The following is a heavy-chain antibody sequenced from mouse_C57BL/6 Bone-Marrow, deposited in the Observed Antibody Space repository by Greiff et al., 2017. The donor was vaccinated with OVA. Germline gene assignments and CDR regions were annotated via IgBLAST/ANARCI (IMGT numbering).Heavy chain of an antibody. J-gene: IGHJ4*01. CDR1: GYAFSSSW. CDR2: IYPGDGDT. D-gene: IGHD2-3*01. V-gene: IGHV1-82*01. CDR3: ARSGDGCYYYAMDY. Sequence: VKLVESGPELVKPGASVKISCKASGYAFSSSWMNWVKQRPGKGLEWIGRIYPGDGDTNYNGKFKGKATLTADKSSSTAYMQLSSLTSEDSAVYFCARSGDGCYYYAMDYWGQGTSVTVSS.